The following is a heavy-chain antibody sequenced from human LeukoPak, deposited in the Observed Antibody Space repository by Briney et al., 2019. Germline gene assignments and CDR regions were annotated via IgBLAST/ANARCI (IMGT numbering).Heavy chain of an antibody. D-gene: IGHD6-25*01. CDR1: GGSISRSTYY. V-gene: IGHV4-39*01. CDR2: GWFGRSP. J-gene: IGHJ4*02. Sequence: PSGSLSRPCTVAGGSISRSTYYRAGIRHPPREGVGGIEIGWFGRSPYFKPSVEGRATISVDRTKNPFSLKMSSVTAADTAVYYCARSSGTGTFSYWGQGTLVTVSS. CDR3: ARSSGTGTFSY.